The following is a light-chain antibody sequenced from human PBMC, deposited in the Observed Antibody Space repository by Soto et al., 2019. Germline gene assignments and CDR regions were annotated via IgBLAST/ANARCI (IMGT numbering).Light chain of an antibody. Sequence: MSQSPLYLPVTPGERASISCRASQRLRHSHGYHYLDWYLQKPGQSPQLLIYLASNRASGVPDRFSGGGSGTVFILKSSRQHAEFVAFYYPQRYSKPSITFGQGTRLEIK. CDR3: QRYSKPSIT. CDR1: QRLRHSHGYHY. J-gene: IGKJ5*01. V-gene: IGKV2-28*01. CDR2: LAS.